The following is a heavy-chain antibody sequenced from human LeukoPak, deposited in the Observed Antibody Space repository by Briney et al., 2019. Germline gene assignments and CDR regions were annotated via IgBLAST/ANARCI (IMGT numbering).Heavy chain of an antibody. CDR3: ARDGPQHCFDY. J-gene: IGHJ4*02. CDR1: GFTFSTYG. V-gene: IGHV3-30*03. CDR2: ISYDGSNK. Sequence: GRSLRLSCAASGFTFSTYGIHWVRQAPGKGLKWVAVISYDGSNKYYADSVKGRFTISRDNSKNTLYLQMNSPRAEDTAVYYCARDGPQHCFDYWGQGTLVTVSS.